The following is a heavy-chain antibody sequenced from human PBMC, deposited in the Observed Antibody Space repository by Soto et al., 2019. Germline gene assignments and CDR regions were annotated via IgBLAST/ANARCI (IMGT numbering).Heavy chain of an antibody. CDR3: AKVEEWLRLFYYYMDV. Sequence: EVQLLESGGGLVQPGGSLRLSCAASGFTFSSYAMSWVRQAPGKGLEWVSAISGSGGSTYYADSVKGRFTISRDNSKNTLYLQMNSLGAEDTAVYYCAKVEEWLRLFYYYMDVWGKGTTVTVSS. V-gene: IGHV3-23*01. J-gene: IGHJ6*03. CDR1: GFTFSSYA. CDR2: ISGSGGST. D-gene: IGHD5-12*01.